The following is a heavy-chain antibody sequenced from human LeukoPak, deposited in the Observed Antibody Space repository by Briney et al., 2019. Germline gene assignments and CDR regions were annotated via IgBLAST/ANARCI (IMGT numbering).Heavy chain of an antibody. CDR1: GGSIRSDY. CDR3: ARVVYYDSSGCYFDN. Sequence: SETLSLTCTVSGGSIRSDYWYWIRQPPGKGLEWIGYISYRGSTNYNPSLKSRVTISVDTSKNQFSLKLSSVTAADTAVYYCARVVYYDSSGCYFDNWGQGTLVTVS. J-gene: IGHJ4*02. D-gene: IGHD3-22*01. V-gene: IGHV4-59*01. CDR2: ISYRGST.